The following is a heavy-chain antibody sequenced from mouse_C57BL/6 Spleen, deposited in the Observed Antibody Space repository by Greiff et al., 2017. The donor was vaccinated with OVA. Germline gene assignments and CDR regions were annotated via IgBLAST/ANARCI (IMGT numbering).Heavy chain of an antibody. CDR3: AREGSSGYVGAWFAY. J-gene: IGHJ3*01. D-gene: IGHD3-2*02. CDR2: ILPGSGST. V-gene: IGHV1-9*01. CDR1: GYTFPGYW. Sequence: VQLQQSGAELMKPGASVKLSCKATGYTFPGYWIEWVKQRPGHGLEWIGEILPGSGSTNYNEKFKGKATFTADTSSNTAYMQLSSLTTEDSAIYYCAREGSSGYVGAWFAYWGQGTLVTVSA.